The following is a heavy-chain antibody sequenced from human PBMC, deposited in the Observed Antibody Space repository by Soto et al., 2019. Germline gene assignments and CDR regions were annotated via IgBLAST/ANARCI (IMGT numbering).Heavy chain of an antibody. V-gene: IGHV3-11*04. J-gene: IGHJ4*02. CDR1: GFTFGDYY. CDR2: ISSSGSST. D-gene: IGHD1-26*01. Sequence: GGSLRLSCAASGFTFGDYYMSWIRQAPGKGLEWVSYISSSGSSTYYVDSVRGRFAISRDNAKNSLYLQMDSLGAEDTAVFYCGRVATGSYSWREYWGQGTXVTVSS. CDR3: GRVATGSYSWREY.